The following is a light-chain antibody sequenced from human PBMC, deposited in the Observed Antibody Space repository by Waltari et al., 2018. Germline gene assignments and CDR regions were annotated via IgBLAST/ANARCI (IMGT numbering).Light chain of an antibody. J-gene: IGLJ3*02. Sequence: QSALTQPASVSGSPGQSITISCTGTSSDVGGYNYVPCYQQHPGKAPKLIIYEVSNRPSGVSNRFSGSKSGNTASLTISGLQAEDEADYYCSSYTSSSTGVFGGGTKLTVL. CDR3: SSYTSSSTGV. CDR2: EVS. CDR1: SSDVGGYNY. V-gene: IGLV2-14*01.